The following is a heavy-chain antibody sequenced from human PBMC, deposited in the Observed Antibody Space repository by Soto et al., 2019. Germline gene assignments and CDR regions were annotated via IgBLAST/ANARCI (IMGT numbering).Heavy chain of an antibody. Sequence: QVQLQESGPGLVKPSETLSLTCSVSGGSISNHYWSWIRQPPGKGLEWIGYIYYNGNTNYNPSLKSPVTMSVDTSRNQISLKLTTVTAAHTAVYYCTRANWYSEYWGQGTLVTVSS. CDR2: IYYNGNT. J-gene: IGHJ4*02. CDR1: GGSISNHY. D-gene: IGHD7-27*01. V-gene: IGHV4-59*11. CDR3: TRANWYSEY.